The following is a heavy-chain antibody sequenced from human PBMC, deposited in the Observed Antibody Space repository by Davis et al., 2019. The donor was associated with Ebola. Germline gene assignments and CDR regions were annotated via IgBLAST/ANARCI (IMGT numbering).Heavy chain of an antibody. CDR3: ASSIAAAAHQDY. V-gene: IGHV1-2*02. J-gene: IGHJ4*02. Sequence: ASVKVSCKASRYTFTAYYMHWVRQAPGQGLEWMGWINPNSGGTNYAQKFQGRVTMTRDTSISTAYMELSRLRSDDTAMYYCASSIAAAAHQDYWGQGTLVTVSS. D-gene: IGHD6-13*01. CDR2: INPNSGGT. CDR1: RYTFTAYY.